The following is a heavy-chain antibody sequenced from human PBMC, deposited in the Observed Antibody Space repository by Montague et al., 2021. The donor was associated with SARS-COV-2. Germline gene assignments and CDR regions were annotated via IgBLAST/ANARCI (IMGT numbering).Heavy chain of an antibody. CDR2: INHSGST. J-gene: IGHJ3*02. Sequence: SETLSLTCAVYGGSFSGYYWSWIRQPPGKGLEWIGEINHSGSTNYNPSLMSRVTISVDTSKNQFSLKLSSVTAADTAVYYCARFPTSYYYDSKAAPATPDAFDIWGQGTMVTVSS. V-gene: IGHV4-34*01. CDR3: ARFPTSYYYDSKAAPATPDAFDI. CDR1: GGSFSGYY. D-gene: IGHD3-22*01.